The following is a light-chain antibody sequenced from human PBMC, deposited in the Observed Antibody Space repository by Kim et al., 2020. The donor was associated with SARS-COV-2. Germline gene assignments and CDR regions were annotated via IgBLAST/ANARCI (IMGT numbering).Light chain of an antibody. V-gene: IGLV2-23*02. CDR2: EVS. CDR1: SSDVGSYNL. CDR3: CSYAGSSTWV. Sequence: QSALTQPASVSGSPGQSITISCTGTSSDVGSYNLVSWYQHHPGKAPQLMIYEVSKRPSGISNRFSGSKSGNTASLTISGLQAEDEADYYCCSYAGSSTWVFGGGTQLTFL. J-gene: IGLJ3*02.